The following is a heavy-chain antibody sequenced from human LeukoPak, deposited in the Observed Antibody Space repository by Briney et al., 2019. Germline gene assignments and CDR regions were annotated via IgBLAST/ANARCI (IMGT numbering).Heavy chain of an antibody. J-gene: IGHJ4*02. CDR1: GGSISSSSYY. Sequence: PSETLSLTCTVSGGSISSSSYYWGWIRQPPGKGLEWIGSIYYSGSTYYNPSLKSRVTISVDTSKNQFSLKLSSVTAADTAVYYCAHIGGYYDFWSRYGYWGQGTLVTVSS. CDR2: IYYSGST. D-gene: IGHD3-3*01. CDR3: AHIGGYYDFWSRYGY. V-gene: IGHV4-39*01.